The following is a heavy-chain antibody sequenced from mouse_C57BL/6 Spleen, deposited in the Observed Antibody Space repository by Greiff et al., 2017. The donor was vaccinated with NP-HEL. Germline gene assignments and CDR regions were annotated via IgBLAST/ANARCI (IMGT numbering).Heavy chain of an antibody. CDR1: GYTFTTYP. D-gene: IGHD1-1*01. Sequence: VQLQQSGAELVKPGASVKMSCKASGYTFTTYPIEWMKQNHGKSLEWIGNFHPYNDDTKYNEKFKGKATLTVEKSSSTVYLELSRLTSDESAVYYCARGYYYGPRGYAMDYWGQGTSVTVSS. V-gene: IGHV1-47*01. CDR2: FHPYNDDT. CDR3: ARGYYYGPRGYAMDY. J-gene: IGHJ4*01.